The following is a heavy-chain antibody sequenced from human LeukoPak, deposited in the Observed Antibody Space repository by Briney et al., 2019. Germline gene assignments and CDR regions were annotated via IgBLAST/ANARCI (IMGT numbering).Heavy chain of an antibody. CDR2: INGGGSST. CDR3: ARVRYSYGLLDY. D-gene: IGHD5-18*01. Sequence: GGSLRLSCVVSKFTFSNYWMHWVRQAPGGGLVWVSRINGGGSSTAYADSVKGRFTISRDNAKNTLYLQMNSLRAEDTAVYYCARVRYSYGLLDYWGQGTLVTVSS. CDR1: KFTFSNYW. V-gene: IGHV3-74*01. J-gene: IGHJ4*02.